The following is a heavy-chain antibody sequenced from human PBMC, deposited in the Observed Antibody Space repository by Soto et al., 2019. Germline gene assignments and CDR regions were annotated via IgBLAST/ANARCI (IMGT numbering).Heavy chain of an antibody. Sequence: PGGSLRLSCAASGFTFSSYSMNWVRQAPGKGLEWVSYISSSSSTIYYADSAKGRFTISRDNAKNSLYLQMNSLRDEDTAVYYCARDGITIFGVVISFDYWGQGTLVTVSS. CDR3: ARDGITIFGVVISFDY. CDR1: GFTFSSYS. J-gene: IGHJ4*02. V-gene: IGHV3-48*02. CDR2: ISSSSSTI. D-gene: IGHD3-3*01.